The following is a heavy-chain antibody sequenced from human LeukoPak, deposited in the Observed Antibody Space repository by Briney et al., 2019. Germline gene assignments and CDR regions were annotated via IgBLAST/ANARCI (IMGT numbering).Heavy chain of an antibody. V-gene: IGHV3-7*01. CDR3: AKSVYYYYYYMDV. CDR2: IKEDGSEK. J-gene: IGHJ6*03. CDR1: KFIFSKYW. Sequence: GGSLRLSCAASKFIFSKYWMSWVRQAPGKGLEWVADIKEDGSEKYYVDSVKGRFTISRDNSKNTLYLQMNSLRAEDTAVYYCAKSVYYYYYYMDVWGKGTTVTVSS.